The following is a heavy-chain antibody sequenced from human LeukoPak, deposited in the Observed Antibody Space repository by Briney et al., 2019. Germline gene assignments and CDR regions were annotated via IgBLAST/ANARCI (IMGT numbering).Heavy chain of an antibody. CDR2: FDPEDGET. J-gene: IGHJ6*02. V-gene: IGHV1-24*01. Sequence: ASVKVSCKVSGYTLTELSMHWVRQAPGKGLEWVGGFDPEDGETIYAQKFQGRVTMTEDASTDTAYMELSSLRSEDTAVYYCATGLRWSGYYKGYYYYGMDVWGQGTTVTVSS. D-gene: IGHD3-3*01. CDR3: ATGLRWSGYYKGYYYYGMDV. CDR1: GYTLTELS.